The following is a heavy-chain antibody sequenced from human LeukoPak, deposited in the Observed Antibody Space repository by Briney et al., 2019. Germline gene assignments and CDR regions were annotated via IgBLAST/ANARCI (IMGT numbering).Heavy chain of an antibody. CDR3: ARDPSIVGATTFDY. CDR2: ISSSSTI. V-gene: IGHV3-48*01. CDR1: GFTFSSYS. J-gene: IGHJ4*02. Sequence: GGSLRLSCAASGFTFSSYSMNWVRQAPGKGLEWVSYISSSSTIYYADSVKGRFTISRDNAKNSLYLQMNSLRAEDTAVYYCARDPSIVGATTFDYWGQGTLVTVSS. D-gene: IGHD1-26*01.